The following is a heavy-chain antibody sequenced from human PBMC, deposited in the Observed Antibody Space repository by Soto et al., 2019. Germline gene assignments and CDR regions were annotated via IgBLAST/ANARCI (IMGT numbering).Heavy chain of an antibody. D-gene: IGHD3-22*01. J-gene: IGHJ4*02. V-gene: IGHV6-1*01. CDR3: ARSQNARDYYASSGYQELDY. Sequence: SQTLSLTCAISGDSVSSNSAAWNWIRQSPSRGLEWLGRTYYRSKWYNDYSVSVQRRITINPDTSNNQFSRQLNSVTPEDTAVYSCARSQNARDYYASSGYQELDYWGQGTLVTVSS. CDR1: GDSVSSNSAA. CDR2: TYYRSKWYN.